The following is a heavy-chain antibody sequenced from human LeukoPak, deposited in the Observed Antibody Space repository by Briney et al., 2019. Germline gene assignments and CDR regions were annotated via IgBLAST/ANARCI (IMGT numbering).Heavy chain of an antibody. Sequence: PGGSLRLSCAASGFTFSSYAMHWVRQAPGKGLEWVAVISYDGSNKYYADSVKGRFTISRDNAKNTLYLQMNSLRAEDTAVYYCAREYSSSWYPSYNWFDPWGQGTLVTVSS. CDR2: ISYDGSNK. V-gene: IGHV3-30*04. CDR1: GFTFSSYA. CDR3: AREYSSSWYPSYNWFDP. J-gene: IGHJ5*02. D-gene: IGHD6-13*01.